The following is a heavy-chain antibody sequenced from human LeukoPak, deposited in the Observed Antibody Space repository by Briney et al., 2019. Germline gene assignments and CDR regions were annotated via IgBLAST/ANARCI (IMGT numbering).Heavy chain of an antibody. CDR1: GGSISSSSYY. CDR3: ARGDYPYDAFDI. CDR2: IYYSGST. V-gene: IGHV4-39*07. J-gene: IGHJ3*02. Sequence: PSETLSLTCTVSGGSISSSSYYWGWIRQPPGKGLEWIGSIYYSGSTYYNPSLKSRVTISVDTSKNQFSLKLSSVTAADTAVYYCARGDYPYDAFDIWGQGTMVTASS. D-gene: IGHD3-16*01.